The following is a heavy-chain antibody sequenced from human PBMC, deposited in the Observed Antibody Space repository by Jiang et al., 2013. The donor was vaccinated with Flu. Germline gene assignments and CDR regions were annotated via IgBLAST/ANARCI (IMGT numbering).Heavy chain of an antibody. CDR2: ISHSGST. CDR1: GYSISSGYY. V-gene: IGHV4-38-2*02. CDR3: ARAYYYGSGADS. J-gene: IGHJ4*02. Sequence: GPGLVKPSETLSLTCTVSGYSISSGYYWGWIRQPPGKGLEWIGSISHSGSTYYNPSLKSRVTISLDTSKSQFSLRLSSVTAADTAVYYCARAYYYGSGADSWGQGTLVTVSS. D-gene: IGHD3-10*01.